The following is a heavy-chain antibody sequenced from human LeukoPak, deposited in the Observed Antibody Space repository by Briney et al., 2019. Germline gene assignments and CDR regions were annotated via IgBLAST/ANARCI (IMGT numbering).Heavy chain of an antibody. CDR1: GGSISTYNYY. Sequence: PSETLSLTCSVSGGSISTYNYYWGWIRQPPGKGLEWIGSVYYTGSTYHNPSLKSRVTMSVDTSRNQFSLRLSSVTAADTAMYYCAREDSGISDAAFDIWGQGTMVTISS. CDR2: VYYTGST. CDR3: AREDSGISDAAFDI. V-gene: IGHV4-39*07. D-gene: IGHD1-26*01. J-gene: IGHJ3*02.